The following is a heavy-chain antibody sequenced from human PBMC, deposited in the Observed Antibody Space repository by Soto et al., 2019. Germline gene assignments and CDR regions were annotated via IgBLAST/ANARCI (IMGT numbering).Heavy chain of an antibody. CDR1: GFTFGDYA. D-gene: IGHD3-3*01. Sequence: GGSLRLSCTASGFTFGDYAMSWFRQAPGKGLEWVGFIRSKAYGGTTEYAASVKGRFTISRDDSKSIAYLQMNSLKTEDTAVYYCTRAIFGVVTRYYYYGMDVWGQGTTVTVSS. CDR2: IRSKAYGGTT. J-gene: IGHJ6*02. V-gene: IGHV3-49*03. CDR3: TRAIFGVVTRYYYYGMDV.